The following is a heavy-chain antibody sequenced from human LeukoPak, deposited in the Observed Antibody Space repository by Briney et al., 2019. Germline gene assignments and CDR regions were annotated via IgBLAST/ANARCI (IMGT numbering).Heavy chain of an antibody. V-gene: IGHV3-74*01. CDR3: ARDGYCSSTSCYDYYYGMDV. Sequence: PGGSLRLSRAASGFTFSSYWMHWVRQAPGKGLVWVSRINSDGSSTSYADSVKGRFTISRDNAKNTLYLQMNSLRAEDTAVYYCARDGYCSSTSCYDYYYGMDVWGQGTTVTVSS. J-gene: IGHJ6*02. CDR2: INSDGSST. D-gene: IGHD2-2*03. CDR1: GFTFSSYW.